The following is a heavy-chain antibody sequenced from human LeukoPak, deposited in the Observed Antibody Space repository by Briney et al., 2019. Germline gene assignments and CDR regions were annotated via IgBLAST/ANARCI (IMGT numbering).Heavy chain of an antibody. J-gene: IGHJ5*01. CDR3: AKPISGGLAVTADWFHP. D-gene: IGHD6-19*01. CDR1: GFTFSTYA. CDR2: INANSGTT. Sequence: GGSLRLSCAASGFTFSTYAMSWVRQAPGKGLDWVSTINANSGTTSYAASVRGRFTISRDNSKNTLYLQLNTLRADDTATYYCAKPISGGLAVTADWFHPWGQGTLVVVSS. V-gene: IGHV3-23*01.